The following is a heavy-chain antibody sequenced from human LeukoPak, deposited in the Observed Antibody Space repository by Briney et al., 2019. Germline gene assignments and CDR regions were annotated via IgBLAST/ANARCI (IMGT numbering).Heavy chain of an antibody. Sequence: SETLSLTCTVSGGSISSSSYYWGWIRQPPGKGLEWIGYIHYTGSTNYNPSLKSRVTISVDTSKNQFSLKLSSVTAADTAVYYCARVVRESYNFRFRPQQFDYWGQGTLVTVSS. CDR2: IHYTGST. CDR1: GGSISSSSYY. D-gene: IGHD3-3*01. J-gene: IGHJ4*02. V-gene: IGHV4-61*05. CDR3: ARVVRESYNFRFRPQQFDY.